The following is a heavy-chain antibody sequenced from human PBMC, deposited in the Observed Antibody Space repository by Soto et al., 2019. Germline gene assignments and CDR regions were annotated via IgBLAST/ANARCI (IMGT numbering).Heavy chain of an antibody. Sequence: GGSLRLSCAASGFTFSSYSTNWVRQAPGKGLEWVSSISSSSSYIYYADSVKGRFTISRDNAKNSLYLQMNSLRAEDTAVYYCARDPKQQLRRNMDVWGQGTTVTVSS. V-gene: IGHV3-21*01. CDR2: ISSSSSYI. CDR3: ARDPKQQLRRNMDV. D-gene: IGHD6-13*01. J-gene: IGHJ6*02. CDR1: GFTFSSYS.